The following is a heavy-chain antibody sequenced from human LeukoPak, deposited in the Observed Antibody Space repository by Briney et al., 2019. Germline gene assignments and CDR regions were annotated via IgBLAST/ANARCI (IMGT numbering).Heavy chain of an antibody. D-gene: IGHD5-18*01. J-gene: IGHJ4*02. CDR3: ARDNLEYSYGEAFDY. CDR1: GGTFSSYA. V-gene: IGHV1-69*04. CDR2: IIPILGIA. Sequence: SVKVSCKASGGTFSSYAISWARHAPGQGLEWMGRIIPILGIANYAQKFQGRVTITADKSTSTAYMELSSLRSEDTAVYYCARDNLEYSYGEAFDYWGQGTLVTVSS.